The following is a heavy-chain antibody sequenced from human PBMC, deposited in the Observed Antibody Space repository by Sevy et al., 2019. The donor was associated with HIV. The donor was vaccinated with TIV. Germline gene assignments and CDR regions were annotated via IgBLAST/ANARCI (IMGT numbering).Heavy chain of an antibody. D-gene: IGHD2-15*01. J-gene: IGHJ6*02. CDR2: INHSGST. CDR1: GGSFSGYY. Sequence: SETLSLTCAVYGGSFSGYYWSWIRQPPGKGLEWIGEINHSGSTNYNPSLKSRVTISVDTSKNQFSLKLSSVTAADTAVYYCARGPAATYYYYYYGMDVWGQGTTVTVSS. V-gene: IGHV4-34*01. CDR3: ARGPAATYYYYYYGMDV.